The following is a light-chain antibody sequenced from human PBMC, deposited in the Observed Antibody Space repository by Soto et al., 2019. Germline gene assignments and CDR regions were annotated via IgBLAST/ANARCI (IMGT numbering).Light chain of an antibody. CDR3: QQYNNWPLL. CDR2: GAS. J-gene: IGKJ4*01. CDR1: QSVSSN. V-gene: IGKV3-15*01. Sequence: EIVMTQSPATLSVSPGERATLSCRASQSVSSNLAWYKQKPGQAPRLLIYGASTRATGITARFSGSGSGTEFTLTISSLQSEDFAVYYCQQYNNWPLLFGGGTKVEIK.